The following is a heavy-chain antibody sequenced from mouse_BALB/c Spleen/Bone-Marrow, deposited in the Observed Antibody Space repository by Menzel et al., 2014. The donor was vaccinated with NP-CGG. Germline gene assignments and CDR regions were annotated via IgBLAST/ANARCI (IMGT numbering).Heavy chain of an antibody. D-gene: IGHD2-10*02. CDR2: IDPYNGGT. CDR3: AREEYGNGFAY. Sequence: VQLQQSGPELVKPGASVKVSCKASGYAFTSYNMYWVKQSHGKSLEWIEHIDPYNGGTSYNQNFKGKATLTVDKSSSTAYMHLNSLTSEDSAVYYCAREEYGNGFAYWGQGTLVTVSA. CDR1: GYAFTSYN. V-gene: IGHV1S135*01. J-gene: IGHJ3*01.